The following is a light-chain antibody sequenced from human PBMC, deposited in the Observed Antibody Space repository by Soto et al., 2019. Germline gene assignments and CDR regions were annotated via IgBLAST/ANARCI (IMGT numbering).Light chain of an antibody. CDR3: QQYANWPQWT. J-gene: IGKJ1*01. Sequence: EIVMTQSPATLSVSPGERATLSCRASQSVSSYLAWYQQRPGQAPRLVIYGASTRATGVPPRFRGSGSGTEFTHTIMRLQSEDFADYYCQQYANWPQWTFGKGTKVEIK. CDR2: GAS. V-gene: IGKV3-15*01. CDR1: QSVSSY.